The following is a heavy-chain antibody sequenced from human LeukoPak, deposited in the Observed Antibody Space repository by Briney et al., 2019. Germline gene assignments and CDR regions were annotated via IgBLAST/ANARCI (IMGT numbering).Heavy chain of an antibody. CDR2: ISSSSSYI. V-gene: IGHV3-21*01. CDR1: GFTFSSYS. J-gene: IGHJ3*02. CDR3: ARDKSGSPGDAFDI. D-gene: IGHD1-26*01. Sequence: GGSLRLSCAASGFTFSSYSMNWVRQAPGKGLEWVSSISSSSSYIYYADSVKGRFTISRDNAKNSLYLQMNSLRAEDTAVYYCARDKSGSPGDAFDIWGQGTMVTVSS.